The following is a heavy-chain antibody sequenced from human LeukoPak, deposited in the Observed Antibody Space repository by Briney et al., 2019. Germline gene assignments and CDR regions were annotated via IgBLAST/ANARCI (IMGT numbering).Heavy chain of an antibody. Sequence: GGSLRLSCAASGFTVSTNYMSWVRRAPGKGLEWVSIIHSGGSTYYADSVKGRFTISRDNSKNTLFLQMNSLRAEDTAVYYCARSNCNSCYRGVWYYFDYWGQGTLVTVSS. CDR2: IHSGGST. CDR3: ARSNCNSCYRGVWYYFDY. D-gene: IGHD1/OR15-1a*01. J-gene: IGHJ4*02. V-gene: IGHV3-66*01. CDR1: GFTVSTNY.